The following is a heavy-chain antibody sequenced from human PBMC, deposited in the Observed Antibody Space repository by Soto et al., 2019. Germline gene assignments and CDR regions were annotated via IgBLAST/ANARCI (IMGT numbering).Heavy chain of an antibody. V-gene: IGHV1-46*01. D-gene: IGHD2-8*01. J-gene: IGHJ4*02. Sequence: QVHLVQSGAEVKKPGVSVKVSCEASEYTFTSYYIHWVRQAPGQGFEWMGIVTPSDGSPTYAPKFQGRVTMTRDTSTSTVYMDLSSLRSEDTAVYYCARARMHQAPYFFDYWGQGTLVTVSS. CDR2: VTPSDGSP. CDR1: EYTFTSYY. CDR3: ARARMHQAPYFFDY.